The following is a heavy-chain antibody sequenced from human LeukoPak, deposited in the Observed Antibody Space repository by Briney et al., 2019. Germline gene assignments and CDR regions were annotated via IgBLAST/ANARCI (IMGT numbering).Heavy chain of an antibody. J-gene: IGHJ4*02. CDR1: GFTFSDYY. D-gene: IGHD3-22*01. V-gene: IGHV3-11*04. Sequence: GGSLRLSCAASGFTFSDYYMRWLRQAPGKGLEWVSYISSSGSTIYYAASVKGRFTISRDNAKNSLYLQMNSLRAEDTAVYYCARDLGYYYDSSGYSDYWGQGTLVTVSS. CDR2: ISSSGSTI. CDR3: ARDLGYYYDSSGYSDY.